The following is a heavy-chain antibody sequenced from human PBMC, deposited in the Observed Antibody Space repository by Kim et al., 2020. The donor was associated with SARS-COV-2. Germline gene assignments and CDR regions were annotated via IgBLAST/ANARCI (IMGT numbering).Heavy chain of an antibody. Sequence: GGSLRLSCAASGFTFDTYAMTWVRQVPGKGPEWVSCINTSGDKKYYADSVKGRFTISRDNSKNTLYLQMNSLRAEDTAVYFCVKLRLRYFDTEAFDLWGQGTMVTVSS. V-gene: IGHV3-23*01. CDR3: VKLRLRYFDTEAFDL. CDR2: INTSGDKK. D-gene: IGHD3-9*01. CDR1: GFTFDTYA. J-gene: IGHJ3*01.